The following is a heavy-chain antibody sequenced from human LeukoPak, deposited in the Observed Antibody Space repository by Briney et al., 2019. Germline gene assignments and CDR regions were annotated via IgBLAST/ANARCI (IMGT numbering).Heavy chain of an antibody. D-gene: IGHD3-22*01. CDR3: ARSATYYYDSSDLDI. V-gene: IGHV3-21*01. J-gene: IGHJ3*02. Sequence: GGSLRLSCAASGFTFSSYSMNWVRQAPGKGLEWVSSISSSSSYIYYADSVKGRFTISRDNAKNSLYLQMNSLRAEDTAVYYCARSATYYYDSSDLDIWGQGTMVTVSS. CDR2: ISSSSSYI. CDR1: GFTFSSYS.